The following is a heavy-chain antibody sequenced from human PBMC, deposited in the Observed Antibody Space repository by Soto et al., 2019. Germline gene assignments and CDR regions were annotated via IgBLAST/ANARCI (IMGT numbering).Heavy chain of an antibody. D-gene: IGHD6-13*01. CDR2: IYPGDSDT. CDR1: GYSFTNYW. CDR3: ARHCSSSWDLEYFQH. Sequence: GESLKISCKGSGYSFTNYWIGWVRQMPGKGLEWVAIIYPGDSDTRYSPSFQGQVTISADKSISTAYLQWSSLKASDTAMYYCARHCSSSWDLEYFQHWGQGTLVTVSS. V-gene: IGHV5-51*01. J-gene: IGHJ1*01.